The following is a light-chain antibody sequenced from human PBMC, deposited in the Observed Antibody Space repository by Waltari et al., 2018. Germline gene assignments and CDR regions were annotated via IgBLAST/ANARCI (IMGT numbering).Light chain of an antibody. J-gene: IGLJ1*01. Sequence: QSALTQPASVSGSPGQSITVSCTGTSSDIGTYNYVSWYQQHPGKAPNLMIYDVSSRPAGVSKRSSGSKSGNTASLTISGLQAEDEADYYGDSKSSSSPHVFGTGTKVTVL. CDR1: SSDIGTYNY. CDR2: DVS. V-gene: IGLV2-14*03. CDR3: DSKSSSSPHV.